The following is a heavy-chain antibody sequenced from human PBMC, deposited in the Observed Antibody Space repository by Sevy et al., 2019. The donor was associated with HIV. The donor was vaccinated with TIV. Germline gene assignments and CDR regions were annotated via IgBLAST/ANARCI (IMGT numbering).Heavy chain of an antibody. CDR3: ARGAGYSGGYAPFDS. CDR1: GASISSHY. CDR2: TYNTGSS. J-gene: IGHJ4*02. V-gene: IGHV4-59*11. Sequence: SETLSLTCTVSGASISSHYWSWIRQSPGKGLEWIADTYNTGSSNDNASLKSRVTISVDTSRNQFSLNWGAVTAADTAVYFCARGAGYSGGYAPFDSWGQGTLVTVSS. D-gene: IGHD2-15*01.